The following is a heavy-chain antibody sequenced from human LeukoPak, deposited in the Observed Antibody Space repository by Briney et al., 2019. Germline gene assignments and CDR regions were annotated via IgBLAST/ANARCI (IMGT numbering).Heavy chain of an antibody. CDR3: AKDRGYFDY. Sequence: GGSLRLSCAASGFTFSSYGMHWVRQAPGKGLEWVAVISYDGSNKCYADSVKGRFTISRDNSKNTLYLQMNSLRAEDTAVYYCAKDRGYFDYWGQGTLVTVSS. CDR2: ISYDGSNK. J-gene: IGHJ4*02. CDR1: GFTFSSYG. V-gene: IGHV3-30*18.